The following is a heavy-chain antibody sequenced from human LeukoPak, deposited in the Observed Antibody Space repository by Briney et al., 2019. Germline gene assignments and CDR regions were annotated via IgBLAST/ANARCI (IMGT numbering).Heavy chain of an antibody. CDR1: GDSVSSNSAA. V-gene: IGHV6-1*01. CDR3: AAGSSGSSHYYFDY. J-gene: IGHJ4*02. Sequence: PSQTLSLTCAISGDSVSSNSAAWHWIRQSPSRGLEWLGRTWYRSRWYNEYAVSVKSRITINPDTSKNQFSLHLNSVTPEDTAVYHCAAGSSGSSHYYFDYWGQGTLVTVSS. CDR2: TWYRSRWYN. D-gene: IGHD3-10*01.